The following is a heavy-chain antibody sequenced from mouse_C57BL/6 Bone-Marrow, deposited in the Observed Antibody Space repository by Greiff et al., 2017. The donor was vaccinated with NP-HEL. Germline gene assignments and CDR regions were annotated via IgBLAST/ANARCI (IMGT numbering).Heavy chain of an antibody. Sequence: EVQLVESGGDLVKPGGSLKLSCAASGFTFSSYGMSWVRQTPDKRLEWVATISSGGSYTYYPASVKGRFTISRDNAKNTLYLQMSSLKSEDTAMYYCARIYYYGSSDAYWGQGTLVTVSA. J-gene: IGHJ3*01. D-gene: IGHD1-1*01. CDR2: ISSGGSYT. V-gene: IGHV5-6*01. CDR1: GFTFSSYG. CDR3: ARIYYYGSSDAY.